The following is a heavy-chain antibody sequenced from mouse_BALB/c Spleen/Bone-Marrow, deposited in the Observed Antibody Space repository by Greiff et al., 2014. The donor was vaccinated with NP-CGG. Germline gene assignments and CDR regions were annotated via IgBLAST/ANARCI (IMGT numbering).Heavy chain of an antibody. V-gene: IGHV7-1*02. J-gene: IGHJ3*01. CDR3: AREVGYGNYFVY. D-gene: IGHD2-10*02. Sequence: VPLKESGGGLVQPGGSLRLSFATSGFPFGGFYMAWVRPPPGKGLGRVATNRKNSKIYTTEDSASVKGRFIVSRDTSQSVLYLQMNALRAEDTAIYYCAREVGYGNYFVYWGQGTLVTVSA. CDR2: NRKNSKIYTT. CDR1: GFPFGGFY.